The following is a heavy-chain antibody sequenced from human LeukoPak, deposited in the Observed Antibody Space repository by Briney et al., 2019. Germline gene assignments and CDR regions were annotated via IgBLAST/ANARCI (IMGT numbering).Heavy chain of an antibody. CDR2: ITRSGGTT. V-gene: IGHV1-46*01. J-gene: IGHJ4*02. CDR3: ARGRRAGTTGGPFDY. D-gene: IGHD1-1*01. CDR1: GYTFTSYN. Sequence: ASVKVSCKASGYTFTSYNIHSVRQAPGQGLERIGIITRSGGTTSYTQRFQGRVTMTRDTSTSTVYMELSSLRSENAAMYYCARGRRAGTTGGPFDYWGQGTLVTVSS.